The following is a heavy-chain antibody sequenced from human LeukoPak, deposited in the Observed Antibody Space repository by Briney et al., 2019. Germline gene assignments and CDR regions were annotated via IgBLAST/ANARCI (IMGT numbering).Heavy chain of an antibody. CDR2: ISSSSSTI. J-gene: IGHJ4*02. CDR3: ARAPTVLVGYCSSSSCQADY. Sequence: GGSLRLSCAASGFTFSSYSTNWVRQAPGKGLEWVSYISSSSSTIYYADSVKGRFTISRDNAENSLYLQMHSLRVEDTAVYYCARAPTVLVGYCSSSSCQADYWGQGTLVTVSS. D-gene: IGHD2-2*01. CDR1: GFTFSSYS. V-gene: IGHV3-48*04.